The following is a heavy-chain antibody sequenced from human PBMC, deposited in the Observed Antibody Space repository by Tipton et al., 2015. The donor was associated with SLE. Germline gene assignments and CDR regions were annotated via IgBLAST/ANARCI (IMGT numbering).Heavy chain of an antibody. D-gene: IGHD2-15*01. J-gene: IGHJ6*03. CDR2: IYYSGST. Sequence: TLSLTCTVSGGSISSSSYYWGWIRQPPGKGLEWIGYIYYSGSTNYNPSLKSRVTISVDTSKNQFSLKLSSVTAADTAVYYCARAARISSYYYYYYMDVWGKGTTVTVSS. V-gene: IGHV4-61*05. CDR3: ARAARISSYYYYYYMDV. CDR1: GGSISSSSYY.